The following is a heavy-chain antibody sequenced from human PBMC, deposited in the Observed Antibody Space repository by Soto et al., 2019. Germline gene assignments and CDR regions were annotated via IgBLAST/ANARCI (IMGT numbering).Heavy chain of an antibody. CDR3: ARDKMVRGVAPAAMDV. J-gene: IGHJ6*04. Sequence: SSETLSLTCTVSGGSISSGGYYWSWIRQHPGKGLEWIGYIYYSGSTYYNPSLKSRVTISVDTSKNQFSLKLSSVTAADTAVYYCARDKMVRGVAPAAMDVWGKGTTVTVSS. D-gene: IGHD3-10*01. CDR1: GGSISSGGYY. CDR2: IYYSGST. V-gene: IGHV4-31*03.